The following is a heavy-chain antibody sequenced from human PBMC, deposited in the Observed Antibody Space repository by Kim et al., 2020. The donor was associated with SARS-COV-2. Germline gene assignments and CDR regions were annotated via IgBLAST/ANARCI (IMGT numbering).Heavy chain of an antibody. CDR1: GGSIGSFY. D-gene: IGHD5-12*01. CDR2: IYYRGNT. V-gene: IGHV4-59*01. Sequence: SETLSLTCTVSGGSIGSFYWSWIRQPPGKGLEWIGYIYYRGNTNFSPSLKSRVTISLDTSKNQFSLRLSSVTAADTAASYCARGRGGYSHYHYYVDVWAKGPTLTVSS. J-gene: IGHJ6*03. CDR3: ARGRGGYSHYHYYVDV.